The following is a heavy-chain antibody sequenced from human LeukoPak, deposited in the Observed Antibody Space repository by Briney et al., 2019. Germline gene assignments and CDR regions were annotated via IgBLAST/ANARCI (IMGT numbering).Heavy chain of an antibody. CDR1: GGSFSGYY. D-gene: IGHD3-22*01. CDR3: ARGRGYYYDSSGYGNWFDP. Sequence: PSETLSLTCAVYGGSFSGYYWSWIRQPPGKGLEWIGRIYTSGSTNYNPSLKSRVTMSVDTSKNQFSLKLSSVTAADTAVYYCARGRGYYYDSSGYGNWFDPWGQGTLVTVSS. V-gene: IGHV4-59*10. CDR2: IYTSGST. J-gene: IGHJ5*02.